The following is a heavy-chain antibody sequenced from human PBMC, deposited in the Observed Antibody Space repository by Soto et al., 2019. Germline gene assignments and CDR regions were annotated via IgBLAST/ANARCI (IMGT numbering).Heavy chain of an antibody. J-gene: IGHJ4*02. CDR2: IYHSGNT. CDR1: GGSISSYY. V-gene: IGHV4-59*01. Sequence: QVQLQESGPGLVKPSETLSLTCTVSGGSISSYYWTWIRQSPGKGLEWLGYIYHSGNTYYNPSLKSRVTISMDTSKNQFSLRLSSVTAADTAVYYCARWPLGVVVEGFDYWGRGTLVTVSS. CDR3: ARWPLGVVVEGFDY. D-gene: IGHD3-3*01.